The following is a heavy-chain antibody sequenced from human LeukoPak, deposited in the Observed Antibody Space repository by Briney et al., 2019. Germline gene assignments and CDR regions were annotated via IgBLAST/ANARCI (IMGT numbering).Heavy chain of an antibody. V-gene: IGHV3-49*03. CDR3: TRDRGAYNLYDY. D-gene: IGHD1-1*01. Sequence: GGSLRLSCTASGFTFGDYAMSWIRQAPGKGLEWVGFIRSRAYGETADYAASVKGRFTISRDDSKAIAYLQMNSLKTEDTAVYHCTRDRGAYNLYDYWGQGTLVTVSS. J-gene: IGHJ4*02. CDR1: GFTFGDYA. CDR2: IRSRAYGETA.